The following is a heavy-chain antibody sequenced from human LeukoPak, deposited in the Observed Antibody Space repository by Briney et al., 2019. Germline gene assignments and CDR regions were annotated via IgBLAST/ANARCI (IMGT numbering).Heavy chain of an antibody. V-gene: IGHV1-69*13. D-gene: IGHD2-2*01. J-gene: IGHJ5*02. CDR1: GGTFSSYA. CDR3: ARVPGIVVVPAADAFDP. Sequence: SVKVSCKASGGTFSSYAISWVRQAPGQGLEWMGGIIPIFGTANYAQKFQGRVTITADESTSTAYMELSSLRSEDTAVYYCARVPGIVVVPAADAFDPWGQGTLVTVSS. CDR2: IIPIFGTA.